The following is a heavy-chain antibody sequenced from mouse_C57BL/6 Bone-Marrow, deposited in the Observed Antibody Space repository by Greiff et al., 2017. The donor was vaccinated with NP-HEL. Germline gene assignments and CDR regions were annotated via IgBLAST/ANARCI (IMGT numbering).Heavy chain of an antibody. CDR1: GYTFTSYW. V-gene: IGHV1-53*01. J-gene: IGHJ2*01. CDR3: ARDSGYAFDY. CDR2: INPNNGGT. Sequence: QVQLQQPGTELVKPGASVKLSCKASGYTFTSYWMHWLKQRPGHGLEWIGNINPNNGGTNDNEKFKTKATLTVDKSSSTAYMQLSSLTSEDSAVDYCARDSGYAFDYWGQGTTLTVSS. D-gene: IGHD3-2*02.